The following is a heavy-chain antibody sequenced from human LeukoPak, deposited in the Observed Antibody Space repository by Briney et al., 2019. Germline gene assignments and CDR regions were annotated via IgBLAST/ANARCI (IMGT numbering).Heavy chain of an antibody. V-gene: IGHV1-2*02. CDR1: GYTFTAYY. CDR3: ARSLVPES. Sequence: ASVKVSCKAPGYTFTAYYMHWVRQAPGQGLEWMGWINPNSGGTNYAQKFQGRVTMTRDTSITTAYMELSRLRSDDTAVYYCARSLVPESWGQGTLVTVSS. D-gene: IGHD6-13*01. J-gene: IGHJ5*02. CDR2: INPNSGGT.